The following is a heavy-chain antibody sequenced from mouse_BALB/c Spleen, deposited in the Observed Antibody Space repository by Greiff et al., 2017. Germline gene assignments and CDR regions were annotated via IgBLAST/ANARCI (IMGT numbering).Heavy chain of an antibody. CDR1: GFTFSSYA. J-gene: IGHJ3*01. V-gene: IGHV5-9-3*01. CDR3: ARDYDYDRGFAY. D-gene: IGHD2-4*01. Sequence: QGVESGGGLVKPGGSLKLSCAASGFTFSSYAMSWVRQTPEKRLEWVATISSGGSYTYYPDSVKGRFTISRDNARNILYLQMSSLRSEDTAMYYCARDYDYDRGFAYWGQGTLVTVSA. CDR2: ISSGGSYT.